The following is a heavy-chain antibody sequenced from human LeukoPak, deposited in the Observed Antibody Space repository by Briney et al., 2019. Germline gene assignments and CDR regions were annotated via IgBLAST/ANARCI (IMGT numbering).Heavy chain of an antibody. Sequence: PSETLSLTCAVYGGSFSGYYWNWIRQPPGKGLEWIGEINHSGSSDYNTSLKSRVTISVDTSKNQFSLNLTSVTAADTAVYYCARDYDSSGYYWFSPSYYFDYWGQGTLVTVSS. D-gene: IGHD3-22*01. CDR2: INHSGSS. J-gene: IGHJ4*02. CDR1: GGSFSGYY. CDR3: ARDYDSSGYYWFSPSYYFDY. V-gene: IGHV4-34*01.